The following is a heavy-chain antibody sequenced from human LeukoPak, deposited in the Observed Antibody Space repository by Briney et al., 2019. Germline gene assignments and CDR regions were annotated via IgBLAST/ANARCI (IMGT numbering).Heavy chain of an antibody. V-gene: IGHV3-49*03. CDR2: IRSKAYGGTT. CDR1: GFTFGDYA. Sequence: GGSLRLSCTASGFTFGDYAMSWFRQAPGKGLEWVGFIRSKAYGGTTEYAASVKGRFTISRDDSKSIAYLQMNSLKTEDTAVYYCTRDRSYSSSWHPHVYYFDYWGQGTLVTVSS. D-gene: IGHD6-13*01. J-gene: IGHJ4*02. CDR3: TRDRSYSSSWHPHVYYFDY.